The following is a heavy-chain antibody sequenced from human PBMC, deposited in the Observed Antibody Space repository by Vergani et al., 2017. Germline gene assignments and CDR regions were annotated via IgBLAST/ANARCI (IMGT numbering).Heavy chain of an antibody. CDR1: GITFWKFG. CDR3: ARGYYDSSGSPTIIDY. CDR2: ISWNSGAV. J-gene: IGHJ4*02. D-gene: IGHD3-22*01. V-gene: IGHV3-48*01. Sequence: VQLVESGGGVVQPGRSLRLSCEASGITFWKFGMHWVRQGPGKGLEWVSGISWNSGAVDYADSVKGRFTISRDNAKNSLYLQMNSLRAEDTAVYYCARGYYDSSGSPTIIDYWGQGTLVTVSS.